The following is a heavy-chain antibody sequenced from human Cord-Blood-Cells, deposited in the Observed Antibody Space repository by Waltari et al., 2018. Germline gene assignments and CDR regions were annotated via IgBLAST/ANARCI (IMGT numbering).Heavy chain of an antibody. CDR2: MNPNSGNT. D-gene: IGHD3-3*01. CDR1: GYTFPSYH. V-gene: IGHV1-8*03. Sequence: QVQLVQSGAEVKKPGASVKVSCKASGYTFPSYHINWVRQATGQGLEWMGWMNPNSGNTGYAQKFQGRVTITRNTSISTAYMELSSLRSEDTAVYYCARATYDFWSGYHPFDYWGQGTLVTVSS. J-gene: IGHJ4*02. CDR3: ARATYDFWSGYHPFDY.